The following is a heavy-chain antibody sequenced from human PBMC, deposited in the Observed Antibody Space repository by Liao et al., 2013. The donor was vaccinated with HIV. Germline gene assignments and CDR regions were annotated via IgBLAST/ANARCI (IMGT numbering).Heavy chain of an antibody. J-gene: IGHJ2*01. V-gene: IGHV4-61*02. CDR3: ARVVAAARYWYFDL. Sequence: QVRLQESGPGLVKPSQTLSLTCTVSGDLIRRDNYYWTWIRQPAGTGLEWIGTIYYSGSTYYNPSLKSRVTISVDTSKNQFSLKLSSVTAADTAVYYCARVVAAARYWYFDLWGRGTLVTVSS. D-gene: IGHD6-13*01. CDR1: GDLIRRDNYY. CDR2: IYYSGST.